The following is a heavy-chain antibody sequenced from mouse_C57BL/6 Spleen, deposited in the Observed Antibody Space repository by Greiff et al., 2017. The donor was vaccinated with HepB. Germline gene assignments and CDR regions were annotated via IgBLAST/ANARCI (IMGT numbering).Heavy chain of an antibody. CDR1: GYAFTNYL. D-gene: IGHD2-4*01. Sequence: QVQLQQSGAELVRPGTSVKVSCKASGYAFTNYLIEWVKQRPGQGLEWIGVINPGSGGTNYNEKFKGKATLTAAKSSSTAYMQLSSLTSEDSAVYFCARPYDYDEGAWFAYWGQGTLVTVSA. CDR2: INPGSGGT. V-gene: IGHV1-54*01. J-gene: IGHJ3*01. CDR3: ARPYDYDEGAWFAY.